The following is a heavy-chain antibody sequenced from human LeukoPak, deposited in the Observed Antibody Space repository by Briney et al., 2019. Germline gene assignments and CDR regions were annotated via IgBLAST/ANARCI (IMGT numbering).Heavy chain of an antibody. CDR2: MNPDGSES. Sequence: AESLRLSCAFSGLTISGSWSTWIRQPPGRGLEWVASMNPDGSESWYVDSVKGRFTISRENSKNSLYLQLTSLRAEDTALYYCARDRGRNSFDYWGQGTLVSVSS. D-gene: IGHD1-14*01. CDR3: ARDRGRNSFDY. CDR1: GLTISGSW. V-gene: IGHV3-7*01. J-gene: IGHJ4*02.